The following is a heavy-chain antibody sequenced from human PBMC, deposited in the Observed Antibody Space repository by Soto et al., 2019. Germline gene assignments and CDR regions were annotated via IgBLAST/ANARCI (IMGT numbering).Heavy chain of an antibody. CDR1: GFTFRSYS. D-gene: IGHD4-17*01. J-gene: IGHJ5*02. CDR2: ISSSSSTI. Sequence: EVQLVESGGGLVQPGGALRLSCAASGFTFRSYSMNWVRQAPGKGLEWVSYISSSSSTIYYADSVKGRFTISRDNAKNSLYLQMNSLRDEDTAVYYCARANDGDYLNWFDPWGQGTLVTVSS. CDR3: ARANDGDYLNWFDP. V-gene: IGHV3-48*02.